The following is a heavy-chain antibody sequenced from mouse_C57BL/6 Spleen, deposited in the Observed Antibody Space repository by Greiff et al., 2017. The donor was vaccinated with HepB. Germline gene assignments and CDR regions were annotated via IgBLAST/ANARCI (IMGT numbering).Heavy chain of an antibody. D-gene: IGHD1-1*01. CDR2: IDPETGGT. CDR1: GYTFTDYE. J-gene: IGHJ2*01. CDR3: TRYGYFDY. Sequence: VKLMESGAELVRPGASVTLSCKASGYTFTDYEMHWVKQTPVHGLEWIGAIDPETGGTAYNQKFKGKAILTADKSSSTAYMELRSLTSEDSAVYYCTRYGYFDYWGQGTTLTVSS. V-gene: IGHV1-15*01.